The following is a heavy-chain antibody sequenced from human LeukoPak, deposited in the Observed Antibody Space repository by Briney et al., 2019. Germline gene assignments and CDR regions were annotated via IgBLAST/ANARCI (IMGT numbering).Heavy chain of an antibody. CDR1: GGSFSGYY. D-gene: IGHD4-23*01. CDR3: ASRLQKPGLRWTPFDY. J-gene: IGHJ4*02. Sequence: SETLSLTCAVYGGSFSGYYWSWIRQPPGKGLEWIGEINHSGSTNYNPSLKSRVTISVDTSKNQFSLKLSSVTAADTAVYYCASRLQKPGLRWTPFDYWGQGTLVTVSS. CDR2: INHSGST. V-gene: IGHV4-34*01.